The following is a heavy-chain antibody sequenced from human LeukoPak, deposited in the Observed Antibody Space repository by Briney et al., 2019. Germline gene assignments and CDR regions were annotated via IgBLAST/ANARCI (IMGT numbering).Heavy chain of an antibody. CDR3: AKALSSSTSWNGRFDP. V-gene: IGHV3-30*18. D-gene: IGHD2-2*01. Sequence: GGSLRLSCAASGFTFSSYGMHWVRQAPGKGLEWVAVISYDGSNKYYADSVKGRFTISRDNSKNTLYLQMNSLRAEDTAVYYCAKALSSSTSWNGRFDPWGQGTLVTVSS. CDR1: GFTFSSYG. CDR2: ISYDGSNK. J-gene: IGHJ5*02.